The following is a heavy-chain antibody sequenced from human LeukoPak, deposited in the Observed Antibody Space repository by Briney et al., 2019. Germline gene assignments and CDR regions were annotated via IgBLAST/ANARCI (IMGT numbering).Heavy chain of an antibody. J-gene: IGHJ4*02. CDR3: ARHWRTYYYGSGSEGGYFDY. D-gene: IGHD3-10*01. Sequence: PSETLSLTCAVYGGSFSGYYWSWIRQPPGKGLEWIGEINHSGSTNYNPSPKSRVTISVDTSKNQFSLKLSSVTAADTAVYYCARHWRTYYYGSGSEGGYFDYWGQGTLVTVSS. V-gene: IGHV4-34*01. CDR1: GGSFSGYY. CDR2: INHSGST.